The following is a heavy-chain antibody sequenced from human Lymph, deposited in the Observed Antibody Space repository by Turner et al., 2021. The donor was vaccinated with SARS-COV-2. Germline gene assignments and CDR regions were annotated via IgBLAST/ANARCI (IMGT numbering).Heavy chain of an antibody. J-gene: IGHJ5*02. CDR1: GFTFSSYA. D-gene: IGHD6-6*01. V-gene: IGHV3-23*01. Sequence: EVQLLESGGGWVQLGGSLRLPCPASGFTFSSYAMSWVRQAPGKGLEWVSAISGSGGSTSYADSVKGRFTISRDNSKNPLYLQMNSLRAEDTAVYYCASLYSSSAAGDPWGQGTLVTVSS. CDR3: ASLYSSSAAGDP. CDR2: ISGSGGST.